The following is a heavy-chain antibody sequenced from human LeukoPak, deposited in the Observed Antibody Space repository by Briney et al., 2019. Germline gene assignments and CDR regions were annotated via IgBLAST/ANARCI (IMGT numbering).Heavy chain of an antibody. Sequence: GGSLRLSCAASGFAFSSYGMHWVRQAPGKGLEWVTLISNDGSNEQYADSVKGRFTISRDNSKNTVFLQVNSLRVEDTAVYYRARGHNPSGGATPYWGQGTLVTVSS. J-gene: IGHJ4*02. D-gene: IGHD1-26*01. CDR3: ARGHNPSGGATPY. CDR2: ISNDGSNE. CDR1: GFAFSSYG. V-gene: IGHV3-30*03.